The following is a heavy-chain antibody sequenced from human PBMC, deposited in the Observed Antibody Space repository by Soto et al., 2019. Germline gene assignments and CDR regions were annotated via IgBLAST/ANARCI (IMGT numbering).Heavy chain of an antibody. CDR1: GFTFGNYW. CDR3: ARDTMRASAAASLDY. CDR2: MNSDGSTT. J-gene: IGHJ4*02. D-gene: IGHD2-2*01. V-gene: IGHV3-74*01. Sequence: VGSLRLSCAASGFTFGNYWMHWVRQAPGKGLEWVSRMNSDGSTTNYADSVKGRFTVSRDNAKNTLYLQMNSLRAEDTAVYYCARDTMRASAAASLDYWGQGTQVTVSS.